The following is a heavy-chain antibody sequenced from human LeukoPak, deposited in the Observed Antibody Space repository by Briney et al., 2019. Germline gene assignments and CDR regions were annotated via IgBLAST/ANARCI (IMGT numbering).Heavy chain of an antibody. V-gene: IGHV3-9*03. D-gene: IGHD3-22*01. CDR3: AKSSVYYYDCSGYLVDAFDI. Sequence: GRSLRLSCAASGFTFDDYAMHWVRQAPGKGLEWVSGISWNSGSIGYADSVKGRFTISRDNAKNSLYLQMNSLRAEDMALYYCAKSSVYYYDCSGYLVDAFDIWGQGTMVTVSS. CDR1: GFTFDDYA. J-gene: IGHJ3*02. CDR2: ISWNSGSI.